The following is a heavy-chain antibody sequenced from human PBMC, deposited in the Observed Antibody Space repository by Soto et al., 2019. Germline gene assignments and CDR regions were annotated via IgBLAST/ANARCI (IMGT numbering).Heavy chain of an antibody. V-gene: IGHV1-18*04. CDR1: NYTFTSYG. Sequence: SVKVSCKASNYTFTSYGISWVRQAPGQGLEWMGWIGPYNGHTNYAQKLQGRVTMTTDTSTSTAYMEVRSLRSDDTAVYYCERENYGYGFDYWGQGTLVTVSS. D-gene: IGHD5-18*01. J-gene: IGHJ4*02. CDR2: IGPYNGHT. CDR3: ERENYGYGFDY.